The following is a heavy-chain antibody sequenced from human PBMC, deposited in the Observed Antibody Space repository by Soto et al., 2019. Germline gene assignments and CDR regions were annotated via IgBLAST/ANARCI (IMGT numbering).Heavy chain of an antibody. CDR2: INPLPTSGST. V-gene: IGHV1-46*01. J-gene: IGHJ4*02. CDR3: ARDLAAAAY. CDR1: GYIFTNYY. D-gene: IGHD6-13*01. Sequence: GASVKVSCKASGYIFTNYYIHWVRQAPGQGLEWMAIINPLPTSGSTNYAQKFQGRVTVTRDTSTSTVYLELSILRSDDTAVYYCARDLAAAAYWGQGTLVTVSS.